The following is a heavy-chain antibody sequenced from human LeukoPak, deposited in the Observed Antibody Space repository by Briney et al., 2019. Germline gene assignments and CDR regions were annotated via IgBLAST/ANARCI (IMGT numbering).Heavy chain of an antibody. D-gene: IGHD6-19*01. CDR2: IYYSGTT. CDR1: GGSISNSIYY. CDR3: ARDHGIAVAGDDAFDI. J-gene: IGHJ3*02. V-gene: IGHV4-39*07. Sequence: SETLSLTCTVSGGSISNSIYYWGWIRQPPEKGLEWIGSIYYSGTTSYNPSLESRVTISVDASNNQVSLKLNSVTAADTAVYYCARDHGIAVAGDDAFDIWGQGTMVTVSS.